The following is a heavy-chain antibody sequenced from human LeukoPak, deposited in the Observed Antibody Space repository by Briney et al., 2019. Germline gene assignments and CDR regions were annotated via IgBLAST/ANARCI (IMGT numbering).Heavy chain of an antibody. J-gene: IGHJ5*02. CDR1: GGSISSSSYY. V-gene: IGHV4-39*01. Sequence: PSETLSLTCTVSGGSISSSSYYWGWIRQPPGKGLEWIGSIYYSGSTYYNPSLKSRVTISVDTSKNQFSLKLSSVTAADTAVYYCARVGEGAAAGTFWFDPWGQGTLVTVSS. CDR3: ARVGEGAAAGTFWFDP. CDR2: IYYSGST. D-gene: IGHD6-13*01.